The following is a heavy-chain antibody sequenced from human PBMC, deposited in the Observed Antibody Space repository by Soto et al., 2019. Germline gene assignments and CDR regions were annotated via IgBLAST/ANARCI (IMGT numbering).Heavy chain of an antibody. CDR2: IESGGST. Sequence: GGSLRLSCNASGFTVNSSYMSWVRQAPGMGLEWVAVIESGGSTHYADSVKGRFTISRDNSKNMIYLQLDTLRADDTAVYYCAKDLGPLRLLNYYFYGLDVWGQGTAVTVSS. CDR1: GFTVNSSY. D-gene: IGHD2-15*01. J-gene: IGHJ6*02. V-gene: IGHV3-53*01. CDR3: AKDLGPLRLLNYYFYGLDV.